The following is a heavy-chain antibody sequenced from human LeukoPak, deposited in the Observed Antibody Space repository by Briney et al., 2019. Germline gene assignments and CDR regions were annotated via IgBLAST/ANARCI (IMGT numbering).Heavy chain of an antibody. CDR1: GFTFSSYA. J-gene: IGHJ3*02. D-gene: IGHD1-26*01. CDR3: AREIVGDDAFDI. Sequence: QTGGSLRLSCAASGFTFSSYAMYWVRQAPGKGLEYVSAISSNGGSTYYANSVKGRFTISRDNSKNTLYLQMGSLRAEDMAVYYCAREIVGDDAFDIWGQGTMVTVSS. V-gene: IGHV3-64*01. CDR2: ISSNGGST.